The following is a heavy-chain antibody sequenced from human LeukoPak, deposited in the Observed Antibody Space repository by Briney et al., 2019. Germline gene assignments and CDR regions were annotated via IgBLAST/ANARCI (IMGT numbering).Heavy chain of an antibody. D-gene: IGHD3-3*01. CDR2: IYHSGST. V-gene: IGHV4-38-2*01. CDR3: ARPHAVDFWSGYSSWYFDL. J-gene: IGHJ2*01. CDR1: GYSISSGYY. Sequence: SETLSLTXAVSGYSISSGYYWGWIRQPPGKGLEWIGSIYHSGSTYYNPSLKSRVTISVDTSKNQFSLKLSSVTAADTAVYYCARPHAVDFWSGYSSWYFDLWGRGTLVTVSS.